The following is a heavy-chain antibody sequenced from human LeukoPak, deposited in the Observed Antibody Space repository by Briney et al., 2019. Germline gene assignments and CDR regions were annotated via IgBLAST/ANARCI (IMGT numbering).Heavy chain of an antibody. Sequence: AGSLRLSCAASAFTFSSYAMHWVRPAPGKGLEGVAVISYDGSNKYYVDSVKGRFTISRDNSKNTLYLQMNSLRAEDMAVYYCARARRWLQLDFDYWGQGTLVTVSS. J-gene: IGHJ4*02. CDR3: ARARRWLQLDFDY. CDR2: ISYDGSNK. CDR1: AFTFSSYA. D-gene: IGHD5-24*01. V-gene: IGHV3-30*04.